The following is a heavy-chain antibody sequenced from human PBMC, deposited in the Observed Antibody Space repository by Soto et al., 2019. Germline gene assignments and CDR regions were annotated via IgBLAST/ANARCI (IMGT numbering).Heavy chain of an antibody. D-gene: IGHD3-22*01. CDR2: ISGNGEII. CDR1: GFTFSDYY. Sequence: GGSLRLSFPASGFTFSDYYIHRIRRAPGKGLEWISYISGNGEIIQYAASARGRFTISRDNAENSLYLQMNSLRAEDTAVYYCARDSNYYDSREQLGSGFDIWGEGTMVTGSS. V-gene: IGHV3-11*01. J-gene: IGHJ3*02. CDR3: ARDSNYYDSREQLGSGFDI.